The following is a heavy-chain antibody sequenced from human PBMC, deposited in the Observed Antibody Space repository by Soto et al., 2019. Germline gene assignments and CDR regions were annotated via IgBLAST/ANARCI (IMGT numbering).Heavy chain of an antibody. D-gene: IGHD1-26*01. CDR1: GFIFNSYS. CDR2: INSGSTSV. J-gene: IGHJ4*02. V-gene: IGHV3-48*01. CDR3: ASSASPDAY. Sequence: EVQLVESGGGLVQPGGSLRLSCVASGFIFNSYSMNWVRQAPGKGLEWISYINSGSTSVFYADSVKGRFTISRGNAKNSLYLQMNSLRAEDTAVYYCASSASPDAYWGQGTLVTVSS.